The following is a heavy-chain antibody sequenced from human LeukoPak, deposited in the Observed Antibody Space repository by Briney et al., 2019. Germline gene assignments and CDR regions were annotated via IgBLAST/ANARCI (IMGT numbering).Heavy chain of an antibody. CDR1: CGSISSYY. CDR2: IYYSGIT. V-gene: IGHV4-59*01. D-gene: IGHD5-12*01. J-gene: IGHJ4*02. CDR3: ARDLGYPFYFDY. Sequence: SETLSLTCTVSCGSISSYYWSWIRQPPGKGLEWIVYIYYSGITNYNPSLKSRFTISVDTSKNQFSLKLSSVTAADTAVYYCARDLGYPFYFDYWGQGTLVTVSS.